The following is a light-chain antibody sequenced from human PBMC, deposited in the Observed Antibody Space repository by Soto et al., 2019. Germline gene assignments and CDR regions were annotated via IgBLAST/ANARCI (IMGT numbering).Light chain of an antibody. J-gene: IGLJ1*01. V-gene: IGLV2-23*02. CDR1: SSDVGSYDL. CDR3: CSYAGSSTFYV. CDR2: EVS. Sequence: QSVLTQPASVSGSPGQSITISCTGTSSDVGSYDLVSWFQHHPGKAPKLMIYEVSKRPSGVSNRFSGSKSGNTASLTISGLQAEDEADYFCCSYAGSSTFYVFGIGTKATVL.